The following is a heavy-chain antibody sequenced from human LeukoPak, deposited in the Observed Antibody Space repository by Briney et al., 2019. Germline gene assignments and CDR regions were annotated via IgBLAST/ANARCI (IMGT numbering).Heavy chain of an antibody. J-gene: IGHJ5*02. CDR1: GDSISSSNW. Sequence: PSGTLSLTCAVSGDSISSSNWWSWVRQPPGKGLEWIGQIYHSGSTNYNPSPKSRVTISLDKSKNQFSLELTSVTAADTAVYYCARSFRYSGYDYYFDPWGQGTLVTVSS. CDR2: IYHSGST. V-gene: IGHV4-4*02. CDR3: ARSFRYSGYDYYFDP. D-gene: IGHD5-12*01.